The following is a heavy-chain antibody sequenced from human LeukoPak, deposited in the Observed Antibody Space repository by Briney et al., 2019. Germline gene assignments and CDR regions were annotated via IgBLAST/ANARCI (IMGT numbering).Heavy chain of an antibody. J-gene: IGHJ4*02. Sequence: GGSLRLSCVASGFTLRSYVMNWVRQTPGKGLEWVSSISGSGDSTFYADSVKGRFSISRDNSKNTLYLQVNGLRTEDTAVYYCASDALDYWGQGTLVTVSS. CDR3: ASDALDY. V-gene: IGHV3-23*01. CDR1: GFTLRSYV. CDR2: ISGSGDST.